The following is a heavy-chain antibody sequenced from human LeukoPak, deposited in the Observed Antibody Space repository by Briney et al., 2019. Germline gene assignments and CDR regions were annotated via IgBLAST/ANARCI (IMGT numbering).Heavy chain of an antibody. CDR1: GFTFSDYY. Sequence: GGSLRLSCAASGFTFSDYYMSWIRQAPGKGLEWVSYISSSGSFIYYADSVKGRFTISRDNSKNTLYLQMNSLRSEDTAVYYCASRTRYSGSYDFGYWGQGTLVTVSS. D-gene: IGHD1-26*01. CDR3: ASRTRYSGSYDFGY. J-gene: IGHJ4*02. CDR2: ISSSGSFI. V-gene: IGHV3-11*01.